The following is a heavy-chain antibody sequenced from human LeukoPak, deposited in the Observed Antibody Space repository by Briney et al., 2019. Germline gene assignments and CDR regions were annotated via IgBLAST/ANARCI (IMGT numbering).Heavy chain of an antibody. D-gene: IGHD6-19*01. CDR3: ARRDISSGWSFDY. CDR1: GGSISSSFYY. V-gene: IGHV4-39*01. Sequence: PSETLSLTCTVSGGSISSSFYYWGWIRQPPGKGLEWIGRIYYSGSPSYNPSLKSRVTFSVDMSNNQFSLKLTSVTAADTAVYYCARRDISSGWSFDYWGQGTLVTVSS. J-gene: IGHJ4*02. CDR2: IYYSGSP.